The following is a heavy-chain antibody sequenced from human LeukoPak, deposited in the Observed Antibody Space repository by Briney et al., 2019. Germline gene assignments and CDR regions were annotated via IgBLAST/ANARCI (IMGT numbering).Heavy chain of an antibody. J-gene: IGHJ4*02. CDR3: ARWYYYGSGSPRGYFDY. CDR1: GFTFSSYG. Sequence: GGSLRLSCAASGFTFSSYGMHWVRQAPGKGLEWVAVIWYGGSNKYYADSVKGRFTISRDNSKNTLYLQMNSLRAEDTAVYYCARWYYYGSGSPRGYFDYWGQGTLVTVSS. D-gene: IGHD3-10*01. CDR2: IWYGGSNK. V-gene: IGHV3-33*01.